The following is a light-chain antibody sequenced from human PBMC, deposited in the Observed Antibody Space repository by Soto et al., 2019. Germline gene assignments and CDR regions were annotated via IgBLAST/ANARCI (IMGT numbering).Light chain of an antibody. Sequence: EIVLTQSPGTLSLSPGERATLSCRASQSVTSSYLAWYQQKPGQAPRLLIYTASSRATGIPDRFSGSRSGAEFTLTINSLQSEDFAVYYCQPYNNWPLTFGGGTKV. CDR1: QSVTSSY. J-gene: IGKJ4*01. CDR2: TAS. V-gene: IGKV3-20*01. CDR3: QPYNNWPLT.